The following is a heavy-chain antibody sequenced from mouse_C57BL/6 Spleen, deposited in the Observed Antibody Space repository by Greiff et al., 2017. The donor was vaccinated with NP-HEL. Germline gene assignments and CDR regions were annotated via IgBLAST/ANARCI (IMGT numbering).Heavy chain of an antibody. CDR2: IYPGSGST. D-gene: IGHD1-1*01. Sequence: QVQLQQPGAELVKPGASVKMSCKASGYTFTSYWITWVKQRPGQGLEWIGDIYPGSGSTNYNEKFKSKATLTVDTSSSTAYMQLSSLTSEDSAVYYCARAPHYYGSSYYAMDYWGQGTSVTVSS. CDR3: ARAPHYYGSSYYAMDY. V-gene: IGHV1-55*01. J-gene: IGHJ4*01. CDR1: GYTFTSYW.